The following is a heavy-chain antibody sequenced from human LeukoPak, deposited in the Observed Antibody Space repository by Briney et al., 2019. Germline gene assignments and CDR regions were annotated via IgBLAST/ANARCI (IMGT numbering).Heavy chain of an antibody. V-gene: IGHV4-34*01. J-gene: IGHJ4*02. Sequence: SETLSLTCAVYGGSFSGYYWSWIRQPPGKGLEWIGEINHSGSTYYNPSLKSRVTISVDTSKNQFSLKLSSVTAADTAVYYCARDSIHRRTTPFDYWGQGTLVTVSS. D-gene: IGHD1-7*01. CDR1: GGSFSGYY. CDR3: ARDSIHRRTTPFDY. CDR2: INHSGST.